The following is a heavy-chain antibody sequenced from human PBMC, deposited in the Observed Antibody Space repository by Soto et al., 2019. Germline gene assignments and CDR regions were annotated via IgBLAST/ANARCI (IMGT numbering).Heavy chain of an antibody. D-gene: IGHD2-15*01. J-gene: IGHJ2*01. Sequence: QVQLQESGPGLVKPSETLSLTCTVSGGSISSYSWSWIRLPPGKGLEWIAYIYYTGSTNYTPALKSRVTIAVDTSKNRFSLQLISVTAADTAVYYFANCSWDCELWGRGTLVPVSS. CDR1: GGSISSYS. V-gene: IGHV4-59*01. CDR2: IYYTGST. CDR3: ANCSWDCEL.